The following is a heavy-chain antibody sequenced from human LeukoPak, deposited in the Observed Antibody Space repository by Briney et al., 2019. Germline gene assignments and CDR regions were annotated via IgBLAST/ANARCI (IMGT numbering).Heavy chain of an antibody. J-gene: IGHJ4*02. D-gene: IGHD3-22*01. CDR3: ARESYDSSGYYYGGGFDY. Sequence: PGGSLRLSCAASQFTFTNYWMHWVRQAPGKGLVWVSRIYSDATYYADSVKGRFTISRDNAKNTLYLQMNSLRAEDTAVYYCARESYDSSGYYYGGGFDYWGQGTLVTVSS. CDR1: QFTFTNYW. CDR2: IYSDAT. V-gene: IGHV3-74*01.